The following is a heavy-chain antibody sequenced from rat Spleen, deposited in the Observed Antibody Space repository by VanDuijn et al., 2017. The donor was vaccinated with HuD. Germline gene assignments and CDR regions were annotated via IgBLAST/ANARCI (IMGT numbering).Heavy chain of an antibody. CDR3: TRDRILRSTGFDY. J-gene: IGHJ2*01. V-gene: IGHV5-20*01. CDR2: INYDGSST. Sequence: EVHLVESGGGLVQPGRSLKLSCAASGFIFDDYHMAWVRQAPTKGLEWVASINYDGSSTYYRDSVKGRFTLSRDNAKSSLYLQMDSLRSEDTATYYCTRDRILRSTGFDYWGQGVMVTVSS. D-gene: IGHD1-6*01. CDR1: GFIFDDYH.